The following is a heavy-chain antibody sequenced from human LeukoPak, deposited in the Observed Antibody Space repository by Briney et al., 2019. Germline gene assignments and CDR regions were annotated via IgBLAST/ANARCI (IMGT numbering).Heavy chain of an antibody. V-gene: IGHV4-59*01. CDR1: GGSISRYY. Sequence: PSETLSLTCNVSGGSISRYYWSWIRQPPGKGLEWIGHIYYTGTANHNPSLKSRVTISVDTSKNRFSLKLSSVTAADTAVYYCARVDGRGSYSVQVDYWGQGTLATVSS. J-gene: IGHJ4*02. CDR3: ARVDGRGSYSVQVDY. CDR2: IYYTGTA. D-gene: IGHD1-26*01.